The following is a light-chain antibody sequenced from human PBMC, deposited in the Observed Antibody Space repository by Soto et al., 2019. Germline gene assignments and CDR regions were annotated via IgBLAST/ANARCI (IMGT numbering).Light chain of an antibody. CDR2: DAS. CDR1: QSVSSY. J-gene: IGKJ4*01. Sequence: EIVLTQSPATLSLSPGERATLSRRASQSVSSYLAWYQQKPGQAPRLLIYDASNTATGIPARFSGSGSGTDFTLTISSLEPEDFAVYYCQQRSNWTLTFGGGAKADIK. V-gene: IGKV3-11*01. CDR3: QQRSNWTLT.